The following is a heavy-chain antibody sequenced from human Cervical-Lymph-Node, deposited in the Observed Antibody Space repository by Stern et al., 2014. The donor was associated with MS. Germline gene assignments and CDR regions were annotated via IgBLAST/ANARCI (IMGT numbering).Heavy chain of an antibody. Sequence: QLQLQESGPGLVTPSVTLSLTCAVSGDSISNDNWWSWVRQPPGQGLEWIGEVYHTGSANYDPSLKSRVPISVDKAKNQFSLRLTSMTAADTAVYYCARDQGFQLMNSWGQGTLVIVSS. V-gene: IGHV4-4*02. CDR3: ARDQGFQLMNS. D-gene: IGHD2-2*01. J-gene: IGHJ4*02. CDR1: GDSISNDNW. CDR2: VYHTGSA.